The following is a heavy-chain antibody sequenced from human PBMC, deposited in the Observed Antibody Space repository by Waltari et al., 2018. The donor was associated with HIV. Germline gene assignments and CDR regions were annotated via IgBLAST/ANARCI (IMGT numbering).Heavy chain of an antibody. Sequence: QEQLVESGGGVAQPGRSLRLSCSASGFIFGDHAMHWVRQAPGKGLEWVGLISFDGNNAYYADSVKGRFTISRDNSKNTMSLQMNSLRSDDTALYYCARTIFGVMITSDFFYGMDVWGQGTTVTVS. V-gene: IGHV3-30-3*01. CDR3: ARTIFGVMITSDFFYGMDV. CDR1: GFIFGDHA. D-gene: IGHD3-3*01. CDR2: ISFDGNNA. J-gene: IGHJ6*02.